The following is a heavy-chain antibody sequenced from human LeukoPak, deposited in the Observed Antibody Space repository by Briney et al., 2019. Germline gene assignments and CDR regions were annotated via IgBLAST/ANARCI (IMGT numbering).Heavy chain of an antibody. CDR3: ARGQGTVTTH. D-gene: IGHD4-17*01. J-gene: IGHJ4*02. V-gene: IGHV4-34*01. CDR2: INHSGSA. CDR1: GGSFSGYY. Sequence: ETLSLTCAVSGGSFSGYYWTWIRQPPGKGLEWIGEINHSGSANYNPSLKSRVTISLDTSKNQFSLKLSSVTAADTAVYYCARGQGTVTTHWGQGTLVTVSS.